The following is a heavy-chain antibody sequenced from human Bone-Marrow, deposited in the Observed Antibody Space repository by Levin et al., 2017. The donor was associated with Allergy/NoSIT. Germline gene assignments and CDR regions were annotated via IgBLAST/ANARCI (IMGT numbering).Heavy chain of an antibody. V-gene: IGHV1-2*04. Sequence: ASVKVSCKASGYTFTGYYMHWVRQAPGQGLEWMGWINPNSGGTNYAQKFQGWVTMTRDTSISTAYMELSRLRSDDTAVYYCANSPSGGRGGWFDPWGQGTLVTVSS. D-gene: IGHD3-10*01. J-gene: IGHJ5*02. CDR2: INPNSGGT. CDR3: ANSPSGGRGGWFDP. CDR1: GYTFTGYY.